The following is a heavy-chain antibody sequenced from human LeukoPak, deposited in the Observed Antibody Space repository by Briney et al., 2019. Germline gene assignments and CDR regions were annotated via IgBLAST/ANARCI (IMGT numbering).Heavy chain of an antibody. D-gene: IGHD5-18*01. CDR1: GGTFSSYA. J-gene: IGHJ3*02. CDR3: AKDFKIQLWSTRGVFDI. Sequence: ASVKVSCKASGGTFSSYAISWVRQAPGQGLEWMGGIIPIFGTANYAQKFQGRVTITADESTSTAYMELSSLRSEDTAVYYCAKDFKIQLWSTRGVFDIWGQGTMVTVSS. V-gene: IGHV1-69*13. CDR2: IIPIFGTA.